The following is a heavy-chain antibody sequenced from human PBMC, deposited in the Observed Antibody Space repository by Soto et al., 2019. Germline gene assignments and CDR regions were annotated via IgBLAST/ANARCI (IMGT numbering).Heavy chain of an antibody. J-gene: IGHJ3*01. D-gene: IGHD6-25*01. CDR1: GGTFSTYT. CDR2: IIPLFGTT. CDR3: ARRLDDRADDDFDV. Sequence: QVHLGQSGAEVRKPGSSVKVSCKTSGGTFSTYTIYWVRQAPGQGLEWMGRIIPLFGTTKYAQNFQERVTITAEESTSTAYMELSSLRAEDTAVYYCARRLDDRADDDFDVWGEGTAVTVSA. V-gene: IGHV1-69*18.